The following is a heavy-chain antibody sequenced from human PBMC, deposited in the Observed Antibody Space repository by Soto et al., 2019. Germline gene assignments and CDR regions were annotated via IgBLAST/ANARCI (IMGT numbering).Heavy chain of an antibody. D-gene: IGHD1-1*01. CDR1: GASISSGGYY. V-gene: IGHV4-31*03. CDR3: ARTFSGNSGFDL. J-gene: IGHJ1*01. Sequence: SETQSLTCNVSGASISSGGYYWTWIRQHPEKGLVWIGYIYHTGSTFYNPSLQSRLSISVDTSENQFSLRLTSVTAADAAVYFCARTFSGNSGFDLWGQGTLVTVYS. CDR2: IYHTGST.